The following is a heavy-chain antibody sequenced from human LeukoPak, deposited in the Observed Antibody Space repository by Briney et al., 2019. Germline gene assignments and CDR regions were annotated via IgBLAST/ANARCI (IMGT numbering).Heavy chain of an antibody. CDR3: ARELTYADY. D-gene: IGHD4/OR15-4a*01. V-gene: IGHV4-61*01. J-gene: IGHJ4*02. CDR1: GGSVSSGSYY. Sequence: SETLSLTCTVSGGSVSSGSYYWTWIRQPPGKGLEWIGYIYYSGSSNYNPSLKSRVTISVDTSKNQFSLMLSSVTAADTAVYYCARELTYADYWGQGTLVTVSS. CDR2: IYYSGSS.